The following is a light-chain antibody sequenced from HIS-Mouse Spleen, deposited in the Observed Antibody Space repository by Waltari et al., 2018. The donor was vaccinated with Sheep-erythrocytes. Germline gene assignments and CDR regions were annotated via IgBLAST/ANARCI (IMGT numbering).Light chain of an antibody. V-gene: IGKV1-39*01. CDR1: QSISSY. J-gene: IGKJ1*01. Sequence: DIQMTQSPSSLSASVGDRVTITCRASQSISSYLNWYQQKPGKAHKLLIYAASSLQSGVPSRFSGSGSGTDFTLTISSLQPEDFATYYCQKSYSTPRTFGQGTKVEIK. CDR2: AAS. CDR3: QKSYSTPRT.